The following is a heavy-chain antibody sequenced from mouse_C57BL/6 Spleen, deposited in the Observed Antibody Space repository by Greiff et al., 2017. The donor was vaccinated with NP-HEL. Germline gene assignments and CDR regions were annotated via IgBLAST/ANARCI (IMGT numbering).Heavy chain of an antibody. CDR3: ARGDSSGYENYFDY. CDR2: IYPGDGDT. CDR1: GYAFSSSW. V-gene: IGHV1-82*01. D-gene: IGHD3-2*02. Sequence: QVQLQQSGPELVKPGASVKISCKASGYAFSSSWMNWVKQRPGKGLEWIGRIYPGDGDTNYNGKFKGKATLTADKSSSTAYMQLSSLTSEDSAVYFCARGDSSGYENYFDYWGQGTTLTVAS. J-gene: IGHJ2*01.